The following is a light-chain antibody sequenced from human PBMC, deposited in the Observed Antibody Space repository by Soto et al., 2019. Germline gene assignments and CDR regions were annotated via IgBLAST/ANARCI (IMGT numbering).Light chain of an antibody. J-gene: IGKJ1*01. Sequence: ETVLTQSPGTLSLSPGERATLSCRASQSVSSSYLAWYQQKPGQAPRLLIYGASSRATGIPDRFSGTGSETDFTLTISRLEPEDSAVYYCQQYGSSPTWTFGQGTKVDIK. CDR3: QQYGSSPTWT. V-gene: IGKV3-20*01. CDR2: GAS. CDR1: QSVSSSY.